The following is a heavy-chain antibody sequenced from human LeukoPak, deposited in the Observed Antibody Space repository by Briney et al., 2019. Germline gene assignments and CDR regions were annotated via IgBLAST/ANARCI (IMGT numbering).Heavy chain of an antibody. D-gene: IGHD3-22*01. Sequence: SETLSLICAVYGGSFSGYYWSWIRQPPGKGLEWIGEINHSGSTNYNPSLNSRVTISVDTSKNQFSLKLSSVTAADTAVYYCARDVPTYYYDSSGYPTLDYWGQGTLVTVSS. CDR1: GGSFSGYY. CDR3: ARDVPTYYYDSSGYPTLDY. V-gene: IGHV4-34*01. J-gene: IGHJ4*02. CDR2: INHSGST.